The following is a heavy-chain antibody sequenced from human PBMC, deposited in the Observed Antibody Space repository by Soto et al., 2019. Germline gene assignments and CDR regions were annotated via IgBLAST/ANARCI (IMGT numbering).Heavy chain of an antibody. CDR2: ISTNTGNT. D-gene: IGHD3-10*01. Sequence: QARVLQSGAEVKKPGASVKVSCKASRYTFTTYGVSWVRQAPGQGLEWMGWISTNTGNTLYAQKFKGRVTVTTDTCSSTAYMELRSLRSDDTAVYYCARDVGVGSYGPGRQGMDVWGQGTTVTVSS. CDR1: RYTFTTYG. CDR3: ARDVGVGSYGPGRQGMDV. J-gene: IGHJ6*02. V-gene: IGHV1-18*01.